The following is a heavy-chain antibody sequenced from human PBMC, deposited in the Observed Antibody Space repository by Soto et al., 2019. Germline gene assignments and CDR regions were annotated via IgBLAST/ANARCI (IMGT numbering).Heavy chain of an antibody. CDR3: LRDQRHWNEFADQ. V-gene: IGHV3-74*01. CDR1: GFAFGSYW. J-gene: IGHJ4*02. Sequence: VPLVESGGGLVQPGGSLRLSCAASGFAFGSYWMHWVRQAPGKGLVWVSRISQDGAIATQADSVKGRFTISRDNAKNTLFLQINSLRADDTAVYYCLRDQRHWNEFADQWGQGTLVTVSS. CDR2: ISQDGAIA. D-gene: IGHD1-1*01.